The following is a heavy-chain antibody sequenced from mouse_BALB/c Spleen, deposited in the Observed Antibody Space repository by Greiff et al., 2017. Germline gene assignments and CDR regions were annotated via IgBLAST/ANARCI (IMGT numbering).Heavy chain of an antibody. Sequence: EVQLVESGGGLVKPGGSLKLSCAASGFTFSSYAMSWVRQSPEKRLEWVAEISSGGSYTYYPDTVTGRFTISRDNAKNTLYLEMSSLRSEDTAMYYCAREGQLGLFAMDYWGQGTSVTVSS. CDR2: ISSGGSYT. D-gene: IGHD3-2*01. CDR1: GFTFSSYA. V-gene: IGHV5-9-4*01. J-gene: IGHJ4*01. CDR3: AREGQLGLFAMDY.